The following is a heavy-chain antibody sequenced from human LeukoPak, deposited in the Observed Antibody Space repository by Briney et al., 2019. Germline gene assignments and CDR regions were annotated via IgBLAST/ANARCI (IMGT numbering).Heavy chain of an antibody. J-gene: IGHJ4*02. D-gene: IGHD3-3*01. CDR2: IHPTSGGT. CDR1: GYTFTGYY. V-gene: IGHV1-2*02. CDR3: ARENKRFTIFGTPGY. Sequence: ASVKVSCKASGYTFTGYYMHWVRQAPGQGPEWMGWIHPTSGGTNYAQKFQGRVTMTRDMSISTAYMELSRLRSDDTDVYYCARENKRFTIFGTPGYWGQGTLVTVSS.